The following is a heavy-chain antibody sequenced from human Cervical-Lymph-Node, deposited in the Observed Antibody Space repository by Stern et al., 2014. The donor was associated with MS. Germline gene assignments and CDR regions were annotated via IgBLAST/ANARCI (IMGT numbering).Heavy chain of an antibody. V-gene: IGHV1-69*01. Sequence: QVQLVQSGAEVRKPGSSVMVSCKASGGTFSDNAFSWVRQAPGHGLEWMGGIIPMFGSVNYAQNFQGRVTITADESTSPSYLELTSLSSDDTATYYCARDSEILFAMDVWGQGTTVTVSS. J-gene: IGHJ6*02. CDR3: ARDSEILFAMDV. CDR1: GGTFSDNA. D-gene: IGHD1-14*01. CDR2: IIPMFGSV.